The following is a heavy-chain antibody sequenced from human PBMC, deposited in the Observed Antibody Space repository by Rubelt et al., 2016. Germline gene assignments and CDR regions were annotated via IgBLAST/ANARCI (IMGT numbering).Heavy chain of an antibody. D-gene: IGHD2-8*01. Sequence: QVQLVQSGAEVKKPGASVKVSCKASGYTFTSYAMHWVRQAPGQRLEWMGWINAGNGNTKYSQKFQGRVTITRDTAAGKAYMELSSLRSEDTAVYYCARAQRIRLLMVYAPTFDYWGQGTLVTVSS. CDR2: INAGNGNT. CDR1: GYTFTSYA. J-gene: IGHJ4*02. V-gene: IGHV1-3*01. CDR3: ARAQRIRLLMVYAPTFDY.